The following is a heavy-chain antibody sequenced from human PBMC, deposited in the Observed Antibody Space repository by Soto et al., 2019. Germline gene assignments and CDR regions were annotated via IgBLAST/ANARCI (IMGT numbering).Heavy chain of an antibody. Sequence: QVQLVQSGAEVKKPGASVKVSCKASGYTFTSYAMYWVRQAPGQRLEWMGWINAGNGNTKYSQKFQGRVTITRDTSASTAYMELSSLRSEDTAVYYCARVIAAGGFDYWGQGTLVTVSS. D-gene: IGHD6-13*01. V-gene: IGHV1-3*01. CDR1: GYTFTSYA. J-gene: IGHJ4*02. CDR2: INAGNGNT. CDR3: ARVIAAGGFDY.